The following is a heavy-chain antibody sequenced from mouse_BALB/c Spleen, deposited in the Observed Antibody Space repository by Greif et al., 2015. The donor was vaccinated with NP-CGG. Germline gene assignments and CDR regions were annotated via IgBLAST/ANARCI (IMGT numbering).Heavy chain of an antibody. CDR3: ARRTGTEAMDY. D-gene: IGHD4-1*01. V-gene: IGHV1-84*02. Sequence: VQRVESGPELVKPGASVKISCKASGYTFTDYYINWVKQKPGQGLEWIGWIYPGSGNTKCNEKFKGKATLTVDTSSSTAYMQFSSLTSEDTAVYFCARRTGTEAMDYWGQGTSVTVSS. J-gene: IGHJ4*01. CDR1: GYTFTDYY. CDR2: IYPGSGNT.